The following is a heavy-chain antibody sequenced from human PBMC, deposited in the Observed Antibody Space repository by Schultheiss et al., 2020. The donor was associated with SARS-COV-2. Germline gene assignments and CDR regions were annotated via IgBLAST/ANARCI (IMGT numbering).Heavy chain of an antibody. CDR3: AKDYYGSGTYPDY. D-gene: IGHD3-10*01. J-gene: IGHJ4*02. V-gene: IGHV3-11*06. Sequence: GGSLRLSCAASGFTFSDYYMSWIRQAPGKGLEWASYISSSSSYTNYADSVKGRFTISRDNAKNSLYLQMNSLRTEDTAVYYCAKDYYGSGTYPDYWGQGALVTVSS. CDR1: GFTFSDYY. CDR2: ISSSSSYT.